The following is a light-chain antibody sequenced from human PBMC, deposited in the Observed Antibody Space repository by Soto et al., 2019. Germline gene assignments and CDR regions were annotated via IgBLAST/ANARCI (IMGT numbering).Light chain of an antibody. Sequence: EIVMTQSPPSLTVTPGEPASISCRSSQRLLHSNGNTFLDWYVQKPGQSPQLLIYLGSNRASGVPDRVSGSEAGTDFTLKISRVEAEDVGVYSGMQALQTPYTFGQGTKLEIK. CDR1: QRLLHSNGNTF. CDR2: LGS. J-gene: IGKJ2*01. CDR3: MQALQTPYT. V-gene: IGKV2-28*01.